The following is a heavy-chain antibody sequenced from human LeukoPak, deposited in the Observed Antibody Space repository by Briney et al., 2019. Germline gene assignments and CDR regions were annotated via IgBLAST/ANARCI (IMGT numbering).Heavy chain of an antibody. J-gene: IGHJ3*02. D-gene: IGHD5-18*01. CDR2: IYYSGST. Sequence: PSETLSLTCTVSGGSISSYYWSWIRQPPGKGLEWIGYIYYSGSTNYNPSLKSRVTISVDTSKNQFSLKLSSVTAADTAVYYCVRRPKSYGLTFDIWGQGTMVTVSS. CDR3: VRRPKSYGLTFDI. CDR1: GGSISSYY. V-gene: IGHV4-59*08.